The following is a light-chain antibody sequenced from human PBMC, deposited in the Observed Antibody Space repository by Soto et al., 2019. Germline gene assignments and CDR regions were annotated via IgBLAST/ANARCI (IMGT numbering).Light chain of an antibody. CDR3: GTWDSSLSAVV. V-gene: IGLV1-51*01. CDR1: SSNIGNNY. J-gene: IGLJ1*01. Sequence: QSVLTQPPSVSAAPGQKVTISCSGSSSNIGNNYVSWYQQLPGTAPKLLIYDNNKRPSGIPDRFSGSKSGTSATLGITGLQTGDEVDYYCGTWDSSLSAVVFGTGPKVTVL. CDR2: DNN.